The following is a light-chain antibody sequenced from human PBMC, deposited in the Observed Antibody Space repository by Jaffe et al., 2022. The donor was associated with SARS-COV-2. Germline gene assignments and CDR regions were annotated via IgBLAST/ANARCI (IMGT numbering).Light chain of an antibody. CDR2: SAS. J-gene: IGKJ4*01. Sequence: DIQLTQSPSSVSASVGDRVTITCRASQNIRSWLAWYQQKPGKAPKLLIYSASNLQSGVPSRFSGSGSGTDFSLTISSLQPEDFATYYCQQANSFPITFGGGTKVEIK. CDR1: QNIRSW. CDR3: QQANSFPIT. V-gene: IGKV1-12*01.